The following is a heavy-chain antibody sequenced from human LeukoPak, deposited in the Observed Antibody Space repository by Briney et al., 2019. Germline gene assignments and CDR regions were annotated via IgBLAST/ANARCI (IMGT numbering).Heavy chain of an antibody. J-gene: IGHJ4*02. D-gene: IGHD6-13*01. Sequence: SETLSLTCIVSGGSMSSYYWSWIRQPAGKGLEWIGRMYTDGSTNYNPFPNSRVTMSVDTSKKHFSLRLNSVTAADTAVYYCATYDQKLAFDNWGQGTLVTVSS. CDR3: ATYDQKLAFDN. CDR2: MYTDGST. V-gene: IGHV4-4*07. CDR1: GGSMSSYY.